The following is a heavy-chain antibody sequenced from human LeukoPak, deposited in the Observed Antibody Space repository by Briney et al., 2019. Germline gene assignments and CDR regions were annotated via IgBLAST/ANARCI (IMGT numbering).Heavy chain of an antibody. Sequence: GGSLRLSCAASGFTFSSYSMNWVRQAPGKGLEWVSSISSSSSYIYYADSVKGRFTISRDNAKNSLYLQMNSLRAEDTAVYYCARPPQAAGDYSWYFDLWGRGTLVTVSS. CDR2: ISSSSSYI. CDR3: ARPPQAAGDYSWYFDL. V-gene: IGHV3-21*01. D-gene: IGHD4-11*01. J-gene: IGHJ2*01. CDR1: GFTFSSYS.